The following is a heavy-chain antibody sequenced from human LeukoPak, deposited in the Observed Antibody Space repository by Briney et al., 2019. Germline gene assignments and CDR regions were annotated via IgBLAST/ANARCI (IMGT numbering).Heavy chain of an antibody. D-gene: IGHD3-9*01. CDR3: ARADILTGYRFDY. V-gene: IGHV1-69*06. Sequence: SVKVPCKASGGTFSSYAISWVRQAPGQGLEWMGGIIPIFGTANYAQKFQGRVTITADKSTSTAYMELSSLRSEDTAVYYCARADILTGYRFDYWGQGTLVTVSS. CDR1: GGTFSSYA. CDR2: IIPIFGTA. J-gene: IGHJ4*02.